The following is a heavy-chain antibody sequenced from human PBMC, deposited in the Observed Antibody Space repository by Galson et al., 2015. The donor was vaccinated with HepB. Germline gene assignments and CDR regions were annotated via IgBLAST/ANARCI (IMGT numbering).Heavy chain of an antibody. CDR3: ARDIKPAMVSDNEAFDI. CDR2: ISAYNGNT. J-gene: IGHJ3*02. CDR1: GYTFTSYG. Sequence: SVKLSCKASGYTFTSYGISWVRQAPGQGLEWMGWISAYNGNTNYAQNLQGRVTMTTDTSTSTAYMELRSLRSDDTAVYYCARDIKPAMVSDNEAFDIWGQGTMVTVSS. V-gene: IGHV1-18*04. D-gene: IGHD5-18*01.